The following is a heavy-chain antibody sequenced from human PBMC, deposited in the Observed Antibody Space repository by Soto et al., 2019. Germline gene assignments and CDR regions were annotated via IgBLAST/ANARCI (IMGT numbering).Heavy chain of an antibody. CDR3: ARGRDEYKSGNV. Sequence: CLTCAVSGGSLSDYYWPWIRQSPGKGLEWIGEIHPSGSTYYNPSLRSRVTISVDTSKNQFSLKLTSLTAADTAIYYCARGRDEYKSGNVWGHGTTGTVSS. CDR2: IHPSGST. J-gene: IGHJ6*02. CDR1: GGSLSDYY. D-gene: IGHD1-1*01. V-gene: IGHV4-34*01.